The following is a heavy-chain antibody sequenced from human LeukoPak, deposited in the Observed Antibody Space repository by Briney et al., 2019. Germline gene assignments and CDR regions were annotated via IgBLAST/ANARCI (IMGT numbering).Heavy chain of an antibody. CDR2: IYYTEST. V-gene: IGHV4-39*01. CDR3: ARPRGRAGYYFDY. Sequence: SETLSLTCTVSGGSISSSNYYWGWIRQPPGKGLEWIGTIYYTESTYYNPSLKSRVTISVDTSKNQFSLKLSSVTAADTAVYYCARPRGRAGYYFDYWGQGTLVTVSS. CDR1: GGSISSSNYY. J-gene: IGHJ4*02. D-gene: IGHD3-10*01.